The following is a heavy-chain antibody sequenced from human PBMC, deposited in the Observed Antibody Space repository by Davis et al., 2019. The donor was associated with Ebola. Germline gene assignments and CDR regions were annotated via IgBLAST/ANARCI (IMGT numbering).Heavy chain of an antibody. J-gene: IGHJ4*02. Sequence: SETLSLTCTVSGASTSRTTNYYWGWIRQPPGKGLECIGSIYYSGNTYYSPSLRSRVTMSVDSSKNQFSLELSSVTAADTAIYYCARRNYYYENFWGQGILVTVSS. CDR2: IYYSGNT. CDR3: ARRNYYYENF. D-gene: IGHD3-22*01. CDR1: GASTSRTTNYY. V-gene: IGHV4-39*01.